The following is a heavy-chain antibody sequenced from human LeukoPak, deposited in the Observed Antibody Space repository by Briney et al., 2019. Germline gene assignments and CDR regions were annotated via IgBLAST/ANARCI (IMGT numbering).Heavy chain of an antibody. V-gene: IGHV4-34*01. CDR2: INHSGST. D-gene: IGHD1-14*01. J-gene: IGHJ4*02. CDR1: EGSFSGYY. CDR3: ASGRLRSHRFDY. Sequence: SETLSLTCAVYEGSFSGYYWSWIRQPPGKGLEWIGEINHSGSTNYNPSLKSRVTISVDTSKNQFSLKLSSVTAADTAVYYCASGRLRSHRFDYWGQGTLVTVSS.